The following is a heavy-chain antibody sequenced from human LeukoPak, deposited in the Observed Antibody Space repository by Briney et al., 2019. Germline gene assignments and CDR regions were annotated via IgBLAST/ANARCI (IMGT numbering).Heavy chain of an antibody. CDR3: ARSVDYDFWSGYYFWFDP. CDR1: GSSFTSYW. CDR2: IYPGDSDT. Sequence: GESLKISCKGSGSSFTSYWIGWVRQMPGKGLEWMGIIYPGDSDTRYSPSFQGQVTISADKSISTAYLQWSSLKASDTAMYYCARSVDYDFWSGYYFWFDPWGQGTLVTVSS. V-gene: IGHV5-51*01. D-gene: IGHD3-3*01. J-gene: IGHJ5*02.